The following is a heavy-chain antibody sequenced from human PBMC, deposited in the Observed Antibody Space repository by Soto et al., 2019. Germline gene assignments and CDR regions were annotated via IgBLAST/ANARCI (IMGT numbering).Heavy chain of an antibody. J-gene: IGHJ5*02. CDR2: IYTGGST. CDR1: GFTVSRDY. D-gene: IGHD4-17*01. CDR3: ARAYGGNPALFDP. V-gene: IGHV3-53*01. Sequence: EVQLVESGGGLIQPGGSLRLSCAASGFTVSRDYMSWDRQAPGKGLEWVSVIYTGGSTYYADSVKGRFTFSRDNSKNTLYLQMNSLRAEDTAVYYCARAYGGNPALFDPWGQGTLVTVSS.